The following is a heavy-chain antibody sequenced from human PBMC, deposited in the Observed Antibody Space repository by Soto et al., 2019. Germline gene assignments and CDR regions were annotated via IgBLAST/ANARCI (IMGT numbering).Heavy chain of an antibody. D-gene: IGHD6-13*01. CDR2: INHSGST. J-gene: IGHJ1*01. Sequence: SETLSLTCAVYGGSFSGYYWSWIRQPPGKGLEWIGEINHSGSTNYNPSLKSRVTISVDTSKNQFPLKLSSVTAADMAVYYCARVSSSWYRGVEYFQHWGQGTLVTVSS. V-gene: IGHV4-34*01. CDR3: ARVSSSWYRGVEYFQH. CDR1: GGSFSGYY.